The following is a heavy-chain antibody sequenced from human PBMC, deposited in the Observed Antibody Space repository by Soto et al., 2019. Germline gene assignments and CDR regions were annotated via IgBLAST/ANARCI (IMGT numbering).Heavy chain of an antibody. Sequence: PGGSLRLSCAASGFTFTKAWMNWVRQAPGKGLEWVGRIKRNTDAGTADYATPVEGRFSISRDDSKNMVYLQLNNLKTEDTAVYYCTKATPFKGKEYLYGVDVWGQGTTATVSS. CDR1: GFTFTKAW. V-gene: IGHV3-15*01. CDR3: TKATPFKGKEYLYGVDV. J-gene: IGHJ6*02. D-gene: IGHD6-6*01. CDR2: IKRNTDAGTA.